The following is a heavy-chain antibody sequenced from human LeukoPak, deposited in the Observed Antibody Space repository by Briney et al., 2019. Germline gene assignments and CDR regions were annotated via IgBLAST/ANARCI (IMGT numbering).Heavy chain of an antibody. CDR3: AKTDTALAYYYYGMDV. D-gene: IGHD5-18*01. V-gene: IGHV3-23*01. J-gene: IGHJ6*02. CDR1: GFTFCNYG. CDR2: ISGSGGST. Sequence: GGTHRLSCAASGFTFCNYGRSLVRQAPGEGREGVSAISGSGGSTYYADSVKGRFTISRDNSKNTLYLQMNSLRAEDTAVYYCAKTDTALAYYYYGMDVWGQGTTVTVSS.